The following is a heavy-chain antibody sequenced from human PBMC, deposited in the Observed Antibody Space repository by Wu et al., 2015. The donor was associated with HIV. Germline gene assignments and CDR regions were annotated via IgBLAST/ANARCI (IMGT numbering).Heavy chain of an antibody. CDR3: ARSXYCSSTSCYGYYYYMDV. CDR1: GYTFTSYG. CDR2: ISAYNGNT. V-gene: IGHV1-18*01. D-gene: IGHD2-2*01. Sequence: QVQLVQSGAEVKKPGASVKVSCKASGYTFTSYGISWVRQAPGQGLEWMGWISAYNGNTNYAQKFQGRVTMTTDTSTSTAYMELRSLRSDDTAMYYCARSXYCSSTSCYGYYYYMDVWGKGTTVTVSS. J-gene: IGHJ6*03.